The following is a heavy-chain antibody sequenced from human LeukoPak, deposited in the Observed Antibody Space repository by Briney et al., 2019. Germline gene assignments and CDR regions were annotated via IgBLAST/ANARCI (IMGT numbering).Heavy chain of an antibody. CDR1: GFTFSNYG. CDR2: IRFDGSNK. J-gene: IGHJ4*02. Sequence: PGGSLRLSCAASGFTFSNYGMHWVRQAPGKGLEWVAFIRFDGSNKYYADSVKGRFTISRDNSKNTLYLQMNSLRAEDTAVYYCAKDRAQLLWFGYSDYWGQGTLVTVSS. CDR3: AKDRAQLLWFGYSDY. D-gene: IGHD3-10*01. V-gene: IGHV3-30*02.